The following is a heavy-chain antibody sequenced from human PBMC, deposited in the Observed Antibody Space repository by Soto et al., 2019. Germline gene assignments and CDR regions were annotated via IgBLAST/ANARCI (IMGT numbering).Heavy chain of an antibody. J-gene: IGHJ4*02. V-gene: IGHV4-39*01. CDR2: IYYSGST. CDR1: GGSISSSSYY. CDR3: ARRGYSSKWAFDY. Sequence: QLQLQESGPGLVKPSETLSLTCTVSGGSISSSSYYWGWIRQPPGKGLEWIGSIYYSGSTYYNPSLKSRVTISVDTSKNQFSLKLSSVTAADTAVYYCARRGYSSKWAFDYWGQGTLVTVSS. D-gene: IGHD6-13*01.